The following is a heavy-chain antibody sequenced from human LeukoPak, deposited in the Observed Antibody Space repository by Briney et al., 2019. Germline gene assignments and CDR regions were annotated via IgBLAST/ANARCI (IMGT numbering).Heavy chain of an antibody. D-gene: IGHD2-2*01. Sequence: ASVKVSCKASGYTFTGYYMHWVRQAPGQGLEWMGIINPSGGSTSYAQKFQGRVTMTRDMSTSTVYMELSSLRSEDTAVYYCASEEIGYCSSTSCPRGDAFDIWGQGTMVAVSS. V-gene: IGHV1-46*01. J-gene: IGHJ3*02. CDR2: INPSGGST. CDR1: GYTFTGYY. CDR3: ASEEIGYCSSTSCPRGDAFDI.